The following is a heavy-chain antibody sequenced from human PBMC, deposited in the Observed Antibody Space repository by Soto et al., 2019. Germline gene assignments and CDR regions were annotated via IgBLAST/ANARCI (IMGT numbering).Heavy chain of an antibody. Sequence: GASVKVSCKASGYTVTGYYMNWVRQAPGQGLEWMGWINPNSGGTNYAQKFQGWVTMTRDTSISTAYMELSRLRSDDTAVYYCARESGHCSSTSCYFWRYFLNYGMDVWGQGTTVTVSS. D-gene: IGHD2-2*01. CDR2: INPNSGGT. J-gene: IGHJ6*02. CDR3: ARESGHCSSTSCYFWRYFLNYGMDV. V-gene: IGHV1-2*04. CDR1: GYTVTGYY.